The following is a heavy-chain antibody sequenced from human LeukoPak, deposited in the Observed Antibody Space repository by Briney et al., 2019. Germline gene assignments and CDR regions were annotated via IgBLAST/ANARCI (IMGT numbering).Heavy chain of an antibody. CDR3: ARGSSSWYGRPFDY. V-gene: IGHV4-34*01. J-gene: IGHJ4*02. Sequence: SETLSLTCAVYGGSFSGYYWSWIRQPPGKGLEWIGEINHSGSTNYNPPLESRVTISVDTSKNQFSLKLSSVTAADTAVYYCARGSSSWYGRPFDYWGQGTLVTVSS. D-gene: IGHD6-13*01. CDR2: INHSGST. CDR1: GGSFSGYY.